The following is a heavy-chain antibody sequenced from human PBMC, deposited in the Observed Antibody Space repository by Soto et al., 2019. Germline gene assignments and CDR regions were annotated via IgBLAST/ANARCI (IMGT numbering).Heavy chain of an antibody. J-gene: IGHJ4*02. V-gene: IGHV4-30-4*01. CDR3: ARYGSGHYFVY. Sequence: SETLSLTCTVSGGSISSGDYYWSWIRQPPGKGLEWIGYIYYSGSTYYNPSLKSRVTISVDTSKNQFSLKLSSVTAADTAVYYCARYGSGHYFVYWGQATLVTDSS. D-gene: IGHD4-17*01. CDR2: IYYSGST. CDR1: GGSISSGDYY.